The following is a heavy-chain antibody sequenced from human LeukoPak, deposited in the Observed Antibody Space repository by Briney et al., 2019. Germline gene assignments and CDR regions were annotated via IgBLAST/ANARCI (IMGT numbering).Heavy chain of an antibody. CDR3: AKDSTAIPVDY. CDR1: GFTFSSYA. CDR2: ISGSGRST. D-gene: IGHD2-21*02. Sequence: GGSLRLSCAASGFTFSSYAMSWVRQAPGKGLGWVSAISGSGRSTYYADSVKGRFTISRDNSKNTLYLQMNSLRAEDTAVYYCAKDSTAIPVDYWGQGTLVTVSS. V-gene: IGHV3-23*01. J-gene: IGHJ4*02.